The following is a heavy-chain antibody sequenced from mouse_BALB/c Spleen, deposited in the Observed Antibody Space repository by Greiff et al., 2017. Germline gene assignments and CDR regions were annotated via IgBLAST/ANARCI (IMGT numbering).Heavy chain of an antibody. CDR3: ARPTMITTDDFDY. D-gene: IGHD2-4*01. CDR2: ISSGGSYT. Sequence: EVMLVESGGDLVKPGGSLKLSCAASGFTFSSYGMSWVRQTPDKRLEWVATISSGGSYTYYPDSVKGRFTISRDNAKNTLYLQMSSLKSEDTAMYYCARPTMITTDDFDYWGQGTTLTVSA. J-gene: IGHJ2*01. CDR1: GFTFSSYG. V-gene: IGHV5-6*01.